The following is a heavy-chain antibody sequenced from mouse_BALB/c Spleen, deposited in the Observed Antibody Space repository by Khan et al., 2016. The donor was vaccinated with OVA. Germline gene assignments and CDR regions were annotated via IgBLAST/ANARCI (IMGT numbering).Heavy chain of an antibody. CDR3: ARSTYRYAFVY. CDR1: GDSITSGY. V-gene: IGHV3-8*02. Sequence: EVQLQESGPSLVKPSQTLSLTCSVTGDSITSGYWNWIRKFPGNKLEYMGYIIYTGYTYYNLSLQSRISITRHTSKNQYYLQLNSVSEEDEATYYCARSTYRYAFVYWGQGTLVTVSA. CDR2: IIYTGYT. D-gene: IGHD2-14*01. J-gene: IGHJ3*01.